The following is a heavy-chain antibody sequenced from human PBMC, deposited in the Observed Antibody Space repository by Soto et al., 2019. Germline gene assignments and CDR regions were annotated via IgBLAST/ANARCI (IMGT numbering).Heavy chain of an antibody. CDR1: GGSFSGYY. V-gene: IGHV4-34*01. J-gene: IGHJ6*02. CDR2: INHSGST. CDR3: ARAGLLWFGELPPGMDV. D-gene: IGHD3-10*01. Sequence: NPSETLSLTCAVHGGSFSGYYWSWIRQPPGKGLEWIGEINHSGSTNYNPSLKSRVTISVDTSKNQFSLKLSSVTAADTAVYYCARAGLLWFGELPPGMDVWGQGTTVTVSS.